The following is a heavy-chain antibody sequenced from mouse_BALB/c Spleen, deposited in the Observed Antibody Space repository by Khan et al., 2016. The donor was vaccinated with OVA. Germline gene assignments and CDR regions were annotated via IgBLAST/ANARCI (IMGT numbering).Heavy chain of an antibody. CDR3: AGYGNFYSAMDY. Sequence: EVQLQESGPGLVKPSQSLSLTCTVTGYSITSDYAWNWIRQFPGNKLEWMGYISYSGSTSYNPSLKSRISITRDTSKNQFFLQLNSVTTEDTATYYCAGYGNFYSAMDYWGQGTSVTVSS. CDR2: ISYSGST. J-gene: IGHJ4*01. V-gene: IGHV3-2*02. CDR1: GYSITSDYA. D-gene: IGHD2-1*01.